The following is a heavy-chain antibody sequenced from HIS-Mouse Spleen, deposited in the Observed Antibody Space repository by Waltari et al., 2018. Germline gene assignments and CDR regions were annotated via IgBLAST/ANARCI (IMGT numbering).Heavy chain of an antibody. CDR1: GFSLSTSGMC. Sequence: ESGPALVKPTQTLTLTCTFSGFSLSTSGMCVSWIRQPPGKALEWLARIDWDDAKYYSTSLKTRLTISKDTSKNQVVLTMTNMDPVDTATYYCARIKGTGEGLDYWGQGTLVTVSS. CDR2: IDWDDAK. V-gene: IGHV2-70*11. D-gene: IGHD7-27*01. CDR3: ARIKGTGEGLDY. J-gene: IGHJ4*02.